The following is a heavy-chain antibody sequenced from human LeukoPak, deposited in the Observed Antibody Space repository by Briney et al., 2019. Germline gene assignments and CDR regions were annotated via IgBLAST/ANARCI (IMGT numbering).Heavy chain of an antibody. D-gene: IGHD6-13*01. CDR1: GGFISSYY. J-gene: IGHJ5*02. Sequence: SETLSLTCIVPGGFISSYYWCWIRQPAGKGVEWIGRIYTSGSTNYNPSLKSRFTMSGDTSKNQFSLKLSSVTAADTAVYYCARDGIAAAGTVRFDPWGQGTLVTVSS. CDR2: IYTSGST. CDR3: ARDGIAAAGTVRFDP. V-gene: IGHV4-4*07.